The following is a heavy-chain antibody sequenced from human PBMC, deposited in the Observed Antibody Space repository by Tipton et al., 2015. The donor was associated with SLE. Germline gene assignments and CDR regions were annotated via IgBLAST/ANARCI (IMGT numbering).Heavy chain of an antibody. Sequence: SLRLSCAASGFTFSSYAMSWVRQAPGKGLEWVSAISGSGGSTYYADSVKGRFTISRDNAKNSLYLQMNSLRAEDTAVYYCAKEDIVLVVFDYWGQGTLVTVSS. D-gene: IGHD2-8*02. CDR2: ISGSGGST. CDR3: AKEDIVLVVFDY. V-gene: IGHV3-23*01. J-gene: IGHJ4*02. CDR1: GFTFSSYA.